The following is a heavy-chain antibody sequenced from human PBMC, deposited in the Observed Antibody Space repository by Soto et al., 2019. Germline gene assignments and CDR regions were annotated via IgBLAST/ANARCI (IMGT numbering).Heavy chain of an antibody. CDR3: ARVAGSSSWYRGAFDI. J-gene: IGHJ3*02. Sequence: SVKVSCKASGGTFSSYAISWVRQAPGQGLEWMGGIIPIFGTANYAQKFQGRVTITADKSTSTAYMELSSLRSEDTAVYYCARVAGSSSWYRGAFDIWGQGTMVTVSS. CDR2: IIPIFGTA. V-gene: IGHV1-69*06. D-gene: IGHD6-13*01. CDR1: GGTFSSYA.